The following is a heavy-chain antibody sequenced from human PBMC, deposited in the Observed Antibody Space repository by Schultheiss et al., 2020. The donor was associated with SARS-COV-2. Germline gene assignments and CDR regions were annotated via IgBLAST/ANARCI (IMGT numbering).Heavy chain of an antibody. D-gene: IGHD5-18*01. CDR2: IWYDGSNK. V-gene: IGHV3-33*08. Sequence: GGSLRLSCAASGFTFSSYSMNWVRQAPGKGLEWVAVIWYDGSNKYYADSVKGRFTISRDNSKNTLYLQMNSLRAEDTAVYYCARDGGGRYSYARDYWGQGTMVTVSS. CDR1: GFTFSSYS. CDR3: ARDGGGRYSYARDY. J-gene: IGHJ4*03.